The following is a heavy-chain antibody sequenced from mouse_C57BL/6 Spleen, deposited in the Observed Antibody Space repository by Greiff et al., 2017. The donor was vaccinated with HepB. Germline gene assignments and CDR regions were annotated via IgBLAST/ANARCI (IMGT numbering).Heavy chain of an antibody. CDR3: ARGAYYSKSYYYAMDY. Sequence: EVKLMESGGGLVKPGGSLKLSCAASGFTFSDYGMHWVRQAPEKGLEWVAYISSGSSTIYYADTVKGRFTISRDNAKNTLFLQMTSLRSEDTAMYYCARGAYYSKSYYYAMDYWGQGTSVTVSS. D-gene: IGHD2-5*01. V-gene: IGHV5-17*01. CDR2: ISSGSSTI. CDR1: GFTFSDYG. J-gene: IGHJ4*01.